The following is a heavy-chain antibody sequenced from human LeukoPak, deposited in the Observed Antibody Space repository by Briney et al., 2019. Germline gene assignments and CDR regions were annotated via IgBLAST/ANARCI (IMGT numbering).Heavy chain of an antibody. D-gene: IGHD3-22*01. V-gene: IGHV4-61*02. Sequence: SETLSLTCTVSGDSISSGDNYWSWLRPPAGKGLEWIGRISSSGSTNYNPSLKSRVTISVDTSKNQFSLKLSSVTAADTAVYFCARGPYSYDSSGAFDIWGQGTMVTVSS. CDR3: ARGPYSYDSSGAFDI. CDR2: ISSSGST. J-gene: IGHJ3*02. CDR1: GDSISSGDNY.